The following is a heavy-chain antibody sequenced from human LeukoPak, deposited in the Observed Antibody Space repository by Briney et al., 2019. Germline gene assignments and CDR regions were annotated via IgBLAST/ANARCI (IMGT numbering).Heavy chain of an antibody. J-gene: IGHJ4*02. CDR1: GFIFSASWFTFSDST. CDR3: TSERTR. D-gene: IGHD1-7*01. Sequence: GGSLRLSCTASGFIFSASWFTFSDSTLNWVRQASGKGLEWVGRIKSKANDYGKTYATSVQSRYTISREDSKHTAYLQINSLKTEGTALYYYTSERTRWGQGTLVTVSS. V-gene: IGHV3-73*01. CDR2: IKSKANDYGK.